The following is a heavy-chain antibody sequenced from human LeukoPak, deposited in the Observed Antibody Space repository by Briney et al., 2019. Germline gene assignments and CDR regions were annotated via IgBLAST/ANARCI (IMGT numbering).Heavy chain of an antibody. CDR1: GYTFTSYD. J-gene: IGHJ4*02. D-gene: IGHD1-1*01. V-gene: IGHV1-8*01. Sequence: ASVKVSCKASGYTFTSYDINWVRQATGQGLEWMGWMNPNSGNTGYAQKFQGRVTMTRNTLYLQLNSLRVEDTAIYYCGRDWKLDYWGQGTLVTVSS. CDR3: GRDWKLDY. CDR2: MNPNSGNT.